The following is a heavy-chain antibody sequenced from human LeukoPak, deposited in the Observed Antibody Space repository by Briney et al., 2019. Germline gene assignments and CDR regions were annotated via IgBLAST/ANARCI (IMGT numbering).Heavy chain of an antibody. V-gene: IGHV4-59*01. CDR1: GGSISSYY. Sequence: SETLSLTCTVSGGSISSYYWSWIRQPPGKGLEWIGYIYYSGSTNYNPSLKSRVTISVDTSKNQFSLKLSSVTAADTAVYYCARVGYDSSGRTPPNTFDYWGQGTLVTVSS. CDR2: IYYSGST. J-gene: IGHJ4*02. CDR3: ARVGYDSSGRTPPNTFDY. D-gene: IGHD3-22*01.